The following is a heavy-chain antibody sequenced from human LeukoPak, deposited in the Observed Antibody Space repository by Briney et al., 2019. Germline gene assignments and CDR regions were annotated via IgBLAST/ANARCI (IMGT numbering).Heavy chain of an antibody. CDR3: ARDKWVRDSSGYYMDV. CDR1: GFTVSSNY. CDR2: IYSGGST. D-gene: IGHD3-22*01. J-gene: IGHJ6*03. Sequence: GGSLRLSCAASGFTVSSNYMSWVRQAPGKGLEWVSVIYSGGSTYYADSVKGRFTISRDNSKNTLYLQMNSLRAEDTAVYYCARDKWVRDSSGYYMDVWGKGTTVTVSS. V-gene: IGHV3-66*02.